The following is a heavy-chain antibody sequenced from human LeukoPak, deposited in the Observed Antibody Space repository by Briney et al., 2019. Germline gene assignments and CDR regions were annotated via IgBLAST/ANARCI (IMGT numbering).Heavy chain of an antibody. D-gene: IGHD2-2*01. CDR3: AKDLFWSTSLGDAFDI. CDR2: IRYDGSNK. Sequence: PGGSLRLSCAASGFTFSSYGMHWVRQAPGKGLEWVAFIRYDGSNKYYADSVKGRFTISRDNSKNTLYLQMNSLRAEDTAVYYCAKDLFWSTSLGDAFDIWGQGTMVTVSS. V-gene: IGHV3-30*02. J-gene: IGHJ3*02. CDR1: GFTFSSYG.